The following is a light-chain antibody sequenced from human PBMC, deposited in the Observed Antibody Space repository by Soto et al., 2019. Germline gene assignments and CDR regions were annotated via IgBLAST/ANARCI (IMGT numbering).Light chain of an antibody. CDR3: QQYGSSQWT. V-gene: IGKV3-20*01. Sequence: EIVLTQSRGTLSLSPGERATLSCRASQSVSSSYLAWYQQKPGQAPRLLSYGASSSATGIPDRFSGSGSGTDFTLTISRLEPEDFAVYYCQQYGSSQWTFGQATKVETK. CDR2: GAS. J-gene: IGKJ1*01. CDR1: QSVSSSY.